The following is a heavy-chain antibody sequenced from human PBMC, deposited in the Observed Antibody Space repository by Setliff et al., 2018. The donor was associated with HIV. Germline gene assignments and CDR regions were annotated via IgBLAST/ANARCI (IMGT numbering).Heavy chain of an antibody. CDR3: ASGVPREYYDSSGSSMLDY. CDR1: GFSFSTHD. CDR2: ITSDGSVK. Sequence: PGGSLRLSCAASGFSFSTHDMNWVRQAPGRGLEWISYITSDGSVKYYADSVKGRFTISRDNAGRSLYLQMNSLKVEDTAVYYCASGVPREYYDSSGSSMLDYWGQGSLVTVSS. V-gene: IGHV3-48*03. J-gene: IGHJ4*02. D-gene: IGHD3-22*01.